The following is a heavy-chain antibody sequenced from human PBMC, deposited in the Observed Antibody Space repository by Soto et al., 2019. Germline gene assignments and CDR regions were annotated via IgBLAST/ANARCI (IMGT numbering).Heavy chain of an antibody. Sequence: GGSLRLSCAASGFTFSSYGMHWVRQAPGKGLEWVAVISYDGSNKYYADSVKGRFTISRDNSKNTLYLQMNSLRAEDTAVYYCAKNGAGAGYYYSYGMDVGGKGPTVT. D-gene: IGHD6-19*01. CDR1: GFTFSSYG. V-gene: IGHV3-30*18. CDR3: AKNGAGAGYYYSYGMDV. CDR2: ISYDGSNK. J-gene: IGHJ6*04.